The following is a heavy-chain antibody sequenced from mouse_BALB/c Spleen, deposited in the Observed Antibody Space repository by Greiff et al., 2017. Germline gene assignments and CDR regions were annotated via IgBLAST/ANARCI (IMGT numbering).Heavy chain of an antibody. CDR1: GFTFSDYG. CDR2: ISNLAYSI. V-gene: IGHV5-15*02. D-gene: IGHD4-1*01. Sequence: EVHLVESGGGLVQPGGSRKLSCAASGFTFSDYGMAWVRQAPGKGPEWVAFISNLAYSIYYADTVTGRFTISRENAKNTLYLEMSSLRSEDTAMYYCARELGRDYYAMDYWGQGTSVTVSS. J-gene: IGHJ4*01. CDR3: ARELGRDYYAMDY.